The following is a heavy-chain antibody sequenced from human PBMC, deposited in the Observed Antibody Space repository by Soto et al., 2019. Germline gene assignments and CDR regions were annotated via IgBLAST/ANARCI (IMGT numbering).Heavy chain of an antibody. CDR3: ENAGAYYYMYDHLYFDL. CDR1: GFTFSSYA. CDR2: MTGSGGHT. J-gene: IGHJ2*01. Sequence: EVQLLESGGGLVQPGGSLRLSCVASGFTFSSYAMTWCRQAPGKGLEWVSAMTGSGGHTNYVDSVKGRFSISRDNSKNTLYLQMDSLASVDTAVYYCENAGAYYYMYDHLYFDLWGRGTLVTVSS. D-gene: IGHD3-22*01. V-gene: IGHV3-23*01.